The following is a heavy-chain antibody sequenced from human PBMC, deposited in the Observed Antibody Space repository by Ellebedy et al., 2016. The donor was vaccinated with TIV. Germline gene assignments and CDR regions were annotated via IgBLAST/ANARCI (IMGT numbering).Heavy chain of an antibody. CDR1: GGSISSYY. V-gene: IGHV4-34*01. CDR2: INHSGST. CDR3: ASGSYYLDY. D-gene: IGHD1-26*01. J-gene: IGHJ4*02. Sequence: MPSETLSLTCTVSGGSISSYYWSWIRQPPGKGLEWIGEINHSGSTNYNPSLKSRVTISVDTSKNQFSLKLSSVTAADTAVYYCASGSYYLDYWGQGTLVTVSS.